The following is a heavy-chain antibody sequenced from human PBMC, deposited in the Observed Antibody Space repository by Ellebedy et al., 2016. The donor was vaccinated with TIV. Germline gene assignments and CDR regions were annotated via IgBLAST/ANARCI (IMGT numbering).Heavy chain of an antibody. Sequence: MPSETLSLTCNVSGASITTYYWNWIRQSPGKGLEWIGYMSYSGSTNYNPSLKSRVTISVDTSKKQFSLRLSSVTAADTAVYYCASRASGRSDLGRVVYFDYWGQGTLVTVSS. V-gene: IGHV4-59*08. CDR1: GASITTYY. J-gene: IGHJ4*02. D-gene: IGHD1-26*01. CDR3: ASRASGRSDLGRVVYFDY. CDR2: MSYSGST.